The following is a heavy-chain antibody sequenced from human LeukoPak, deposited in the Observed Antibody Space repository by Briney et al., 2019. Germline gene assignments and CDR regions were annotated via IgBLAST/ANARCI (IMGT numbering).Heavy chain of an antibody. CDR3: AKGVYGYIEIAYFDY. CDR1: GFSFNNYA. J-gene: IGHJ4*02. D-gene: IGHD5/OR15-5a*01. V-gene: IGHV3-23*01. Sequence: GGSLRLSCVASGFSFNNYAMNWVRQAPGKGLEWVSLIIGSSGSTFYADPVKGRFTISRDKSKNTLYLQMNSLRAEDTAVYYCAKGVYGYIEIAYFDYWGQGSLVTVSS. CDR2: IIGSSGST.